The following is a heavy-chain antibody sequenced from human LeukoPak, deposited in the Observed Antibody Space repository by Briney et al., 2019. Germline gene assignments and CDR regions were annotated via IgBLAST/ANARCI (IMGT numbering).Heavy chain of an antibody. CDR2: INPNSGGT. Sequence: GASVKVSCKASGYTFTGYYMHWVRQAPGQGLEWMGWINPNSGGTNYAQKFQGRVTMTRDTSISTAYMELSRLRSDDTAVYYCARDQGSTYSGSHNQEDAFDIWGQGTMVTVSS. J-gene: IGHJ3*02. CDR3: ARDQGSTYSGSHNQEDAFDI. CDR1: GYTFTGYY. V-gene: IGHV1-2*02. D-gene: IGHD1-26*01.